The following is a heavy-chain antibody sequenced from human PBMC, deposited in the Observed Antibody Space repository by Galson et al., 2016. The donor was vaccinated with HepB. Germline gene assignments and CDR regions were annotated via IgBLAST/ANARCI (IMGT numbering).Heavy chain of an antibody. Sequence: TLSLTCTVSGGSISSTNHFWSWIRQTPGTGLEWIGYIYHSGTAHYNPSLNSRVTLSVDTSKNQFSLRLSAVTAADTAVYYCAREVIRGDDDAFDMWGQGTMVTVSS. D-gene: IGHD2-21*01. CDR1: GGSISSTNHF. J-gene: IGHJ3*02. CDR3: AREVIRGDDDAFDM. V-gene: IGHV4-30-4*08. CDR2: IYHSGTA.